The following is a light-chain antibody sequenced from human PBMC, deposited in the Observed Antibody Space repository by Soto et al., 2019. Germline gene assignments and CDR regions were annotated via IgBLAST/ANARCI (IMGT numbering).Light chain of an antibody. CDR3: QQTYTTPEIT. CDR1: RDTNYW. CDR2: GAS. V-gene: IGKV1-39*01. J-gene: IGKJ5*01. Sequence: IQMTHSPSTLSASVGDRVSITCRAGRDTNYWLAWYQQKAGRAPNLLMYGASYLKSGVPTRFSGSGSGTDFTLTISSLQPEDFAIYYCQQTYTTPEITFGQGTRLEIK.